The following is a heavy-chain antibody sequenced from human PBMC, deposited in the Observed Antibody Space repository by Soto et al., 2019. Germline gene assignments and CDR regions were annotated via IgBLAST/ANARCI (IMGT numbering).Heavy chain of an antibody. D-gene: IGHD3-22*01. Sequence: PSETLSLTCAVYGGSFSGYYWSWIRQPPGKGLEWIGEINHSGSTNYNPSLKSRVTISVDTSKNQFSLKLSSVTAADTAVYYCARVLYYYDSSGSFDYWGRGTLVTVSS. CDR3: ARVLYYYDSSGSFDY. CDR2: INHSGST. J-gene: IGHJ4*02. CDR1: GGSFSGYY. V-gene: IGHV4-34*01.